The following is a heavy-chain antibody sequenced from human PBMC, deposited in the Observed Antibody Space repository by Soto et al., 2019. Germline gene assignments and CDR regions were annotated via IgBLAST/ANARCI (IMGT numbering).Heavy chain of an antibody. Sequence: GASVEVSCKDSGGTFSSYAISWVRQAPGQRLEWMGGIIPIFGTANYAQKFQGRVTITADESTSTAYMELSSLRSEDTAVYYCALANRAFDIWGQGTMVTVSS. CDR3: ALANRAFDI. J-gene: IGHJ3*02. V-gene: IGHV1-69*13. CDR2: IIPIFGTA. CDR1: GGTFSSYA.